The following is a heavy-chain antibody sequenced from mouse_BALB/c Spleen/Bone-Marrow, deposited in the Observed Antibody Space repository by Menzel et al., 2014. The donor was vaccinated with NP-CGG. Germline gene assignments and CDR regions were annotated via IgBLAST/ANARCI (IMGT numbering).Heavy chain of an antibody. CDR2: IYPGDGST. CDR3: ARSGDCAGYGFAF. V-gene: IGHV1S56*01. D-gene: IGHD3-2*01. Sequence: VQLQQSGPELVKPGALVKISCKASGYTFTSYDINWVKQRPGQGLEWIGWIYPGDGSTKYDEKFKGKATLTADKSSSTAYMELSSLTSENSAVYFCARSGDCAGYGFAFWGPGTLVTVSA. J-gene: IGHJ3*01. CDR1: GYTFTSYD.